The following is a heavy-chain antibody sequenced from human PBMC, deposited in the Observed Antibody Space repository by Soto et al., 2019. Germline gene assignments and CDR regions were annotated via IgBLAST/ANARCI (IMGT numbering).Heavy chain of an antibody. CDR1: GFTFSSYA. V-gene: IGHV3-23*01. Sequence: HPGGSLRLSCAASGFTFSSYAMSWVRQAPGKGLEWVSAISGSGGSTYYADSVKGRFTISRDNSKNTLYLQMNSLRAEDTAVYYCAKILSYSSSSRDYYYGMDVWGQGTTVTVSS. CDR2: ISGSGGST. CDR3: AKILSYSSSSRDYYYGMDV. J-gene: IGHJ6*02. D-gene: IGHD6-6*01.